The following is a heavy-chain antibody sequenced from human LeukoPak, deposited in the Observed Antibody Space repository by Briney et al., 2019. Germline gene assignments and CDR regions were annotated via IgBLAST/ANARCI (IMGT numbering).Heavy chain of an antibody. CDR2: ISYDGSNK. Sequence: LTGRSLRLSCAASGFTFSSYGMHWVRQAPGKGLEWVAVISYDGSNKYYADSVKGRFTISRDNSKNTLYLQMNSLRAEDTAVYYRAKGSRGFDYWGQGTLVTVSS. V-gene: IGHV3-30*18. D-gene: IGHD3-10*01. CDR1: GFTFSSYG. CDR3: AKGSRGFDY. J-gene: IGHJ4*02.